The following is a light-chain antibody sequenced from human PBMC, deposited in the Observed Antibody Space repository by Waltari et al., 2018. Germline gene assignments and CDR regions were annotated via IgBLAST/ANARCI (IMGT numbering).Light chain of an antibody. CDR1: SRYVGSSNS. J-gene: IGLJ3*02. Sequence: QSALTQPASVSGSPGQSVTISCTGTSRYVGSSNSFSWYQDHPGQGPKVIIYDVSDRPSGVSARFSGSKSGNTASLTISGLQAEDEADYYCSSESSDKVVLFGGGTKVTVL. CDR3: SSESSDKVVL. V-gene: IGLV2-14*03. CDR2: DVS.